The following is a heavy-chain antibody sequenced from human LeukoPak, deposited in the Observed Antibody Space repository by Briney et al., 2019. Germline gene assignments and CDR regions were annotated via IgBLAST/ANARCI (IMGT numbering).Heavy chain of an antibody. Sequence: GESLKISCKGSGYSFTSDWISWVRQMPGKGREWMGKIDPSDSYINYSPSFQGHVTISADKSISTAFLQWSSLRASDTAMYYCARHLGSSSWIDYWGQGTLVTVSS. V-gene: IGHV5-10-1*01. CDR1: GYSFTSDW. J-gene: IGHJ4*02. D-gene: IGHD6-13*01. CDR3: ARHLGSSSWIDY. CDR2: IDPSDSYI.